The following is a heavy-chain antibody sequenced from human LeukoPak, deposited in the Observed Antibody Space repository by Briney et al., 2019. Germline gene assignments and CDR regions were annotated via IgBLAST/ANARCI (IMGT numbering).Heavy chain of an antibody. CDR1: GFTFSSYG. CDR2: IRNDGSNK. J-gene: IGHJ4*02. Sequence: PGGSLRLSCAASGFTFSSYGMHWVRQAPGKGLGWVAFIRNDGSNKYYADSVKGRFTISRDNSKNTLYLQMNSLRAEDTAVYYCAKDLPYYYDSSGYYSEWGQGTLVTVSS. V-gene: IGHV3-30*02. D-gene: IGHD3-22*01. CDR3: AKDLPYYYDSSGYYSE.